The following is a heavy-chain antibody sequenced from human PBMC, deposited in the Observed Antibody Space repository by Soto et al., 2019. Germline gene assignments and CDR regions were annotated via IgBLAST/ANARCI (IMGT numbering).Heavy chain of an antibody. CDR1: GYTFINYD. V-gene: IGHV1-8*02. CDR2: MNPGSGKT. D-gene: IGHD6-13*01. Sequence: ASVKFSCKASGYTFINYDISWVRQATGQGLEWMGWMNPGSGKTGYANKFQGRVTMTRDASTSTAHLELSSLTSEDTAVYYCARMASAGTLNWFDPWGQGTLVTVSS. J-gene: IGHJ5*02. CDR3: ARMASAGTLNWFDP.